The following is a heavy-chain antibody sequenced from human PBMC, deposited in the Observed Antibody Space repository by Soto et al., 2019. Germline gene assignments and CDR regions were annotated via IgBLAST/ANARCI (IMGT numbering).Heavy chain of an antibody. CDR1: GFTFRSYG. Sequence: GGSLRLSCAASGFTFRSYGMHWVRQAPGKGLEWVAVISYDGSNKYYADSVKGRFTISRDNSKNTLYLQMNSLRAEDPAVYYCAKDVVVGASTGLGDYYYYYGMDVWCQGTTVNVSS. V-gene: IGHV3-30*18. J-gene: IGHJ6*02. CDR3: AKDVVVGASTGLGDYYYYYGMDV. D-gene: IGHD1-26*01. CDR2: ISYDGSNK.